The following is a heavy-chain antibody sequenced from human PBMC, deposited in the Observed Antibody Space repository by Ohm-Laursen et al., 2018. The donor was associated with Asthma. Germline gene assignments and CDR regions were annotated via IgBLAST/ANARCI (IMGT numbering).Heavy chain of an antibody. CDR1: GYTFTAYY. D-gene: IGHD3-10*01. CDR2: FNPNDGAT. J-gene: IGHJ4*02. Sequence: GSSVKVSCKASGYTFTAYYMHWVRQAPGQGLEWMGRFNPNDGATSFAQKFQGRVTMTWDTSITTAYLELSSLTSDDTALYYCAREGYYGSGTVWGQGTLVTVSS. CDR3: AREGYYGSGTV. V-gene: IGHV1-2*06.